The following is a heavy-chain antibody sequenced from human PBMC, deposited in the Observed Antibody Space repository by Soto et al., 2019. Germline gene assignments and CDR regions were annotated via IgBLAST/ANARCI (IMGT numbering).Heavy chain of an antibody. J-gene: IGHJ4*02. CDR3: ARDNYFGSGSYHNRHYCFNF. CDR2: IIPLFHTA. Sequence: SVKVSCKASGGAFSRYAFSWVRQAPGQGLEWMGVIIPLFHTANYAQKFQGRVTITADESTSTAYMELSGLRSEDTAVYYCARDNYFGSGSYHNRHYCFNFWGQGTLVTVSS. D-gene: IGHD3-10*01. CDR1: GGAFSRYA. V-gene: IGHV1-69*13.